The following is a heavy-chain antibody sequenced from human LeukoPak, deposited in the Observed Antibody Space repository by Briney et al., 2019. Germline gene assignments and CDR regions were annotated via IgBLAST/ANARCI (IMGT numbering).Heavy chain of an antibody. CDR1: GFTVNNNY. J-gene: IGHJ6*02. D-gene: IGHD1-26*01. CDR3: AREGEHYVGVEYYYYGMDV. CDR2: IYSGGST. Sequence: GGSLRLSCAASGFTVNNNYMSWVRQAPGKGLEWVSVIYSGGSTYYADSVKGRFTISRDNSKNTVYLQMISLRAEDTAVYYCAREGEHYVGVEYYYYGMDVWGQGTTVTVSS. V-gene: IGHV3-66*01.